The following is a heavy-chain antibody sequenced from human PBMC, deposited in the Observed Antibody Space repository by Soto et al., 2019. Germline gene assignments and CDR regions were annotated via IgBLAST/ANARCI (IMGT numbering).Heavy chain of an antibody. CDR2: IIPILGIA. Sequence: QVQLVQSGAEVKKPGSSVKVSCKASGGTFSSYTISWVRQAPGQGLEWMGRIIPILGIANYAQKFQGRVTVTSNKSTSTAYMELSSRRLEDTAVDYCAGRDYGSGRTIDIWGQGTMVTVSS. CDR3: AGRDYGSGRTIDI. J-gene: IGHJ3*02. V-gene: IGHV1-69*02. CDR1: GGTFSSYT. D-gene: IGHD3-10*01.